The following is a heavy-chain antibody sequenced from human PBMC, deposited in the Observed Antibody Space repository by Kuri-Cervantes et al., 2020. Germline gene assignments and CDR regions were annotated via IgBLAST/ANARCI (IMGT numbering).Heavy chain of an antibody. V-gene: IGHV3-73*01. Sequence: GGSLRLSCAASGFTFSGSAMHWVRQASGKGLEWVGRIRSKANSYATAYAASVKGRFTISRDDSKNTAYLQMNSLRTEDTAVYYCAKDWAAVADHFDYWGQGTLVTVSS. CDR3: AKDWAAVADHFDY. CDR1: GFTFSGSA. D-gene: IGHD6-19*01. CDR2: IRSKANSYAT. J-gene: IGHJ4*02.